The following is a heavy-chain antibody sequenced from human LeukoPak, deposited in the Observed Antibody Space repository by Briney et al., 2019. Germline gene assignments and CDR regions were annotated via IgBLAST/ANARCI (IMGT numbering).Heavy chain of an antibody. Sequence: ASVKVSCKASGYTFTSYGISWVRQAPGQGLEWMGWINPNSGGTNYAQKFQGWVTMTRDTSISTAYMELSRLRSDDTAVYYCALLEDGMDVWGQGTTVTVSS. J-gene: IGHJ6*02. V-gene: IGHV1-2*04. CDR1: GYTFTSYG. CDR3: ALLEDGMDV. CDR2: INPNSGGT.